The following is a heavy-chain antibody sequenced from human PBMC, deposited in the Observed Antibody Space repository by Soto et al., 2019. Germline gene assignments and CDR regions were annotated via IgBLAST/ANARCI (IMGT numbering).Heavy chain of an antibody. CDR2: ITTGGGTI. CDR1: GFTFSSYE. CDR3: ARRKSVPAAWAFYFDY. D-gene: IGHD2-2*01. Sequence: EVQLVESGGGLVQPGGSLRLSCAASGFTFSSYEMNWVRQAPGKGLEWLSYITTGGGTIYYADSAKGRFTISRDNAKNSLYLQMNSLRAEDTAVYCCARRKSVPAAWAFYFDYWGQGALVTVSS. J-gene: IGHJ4*02. V-gene: IGHV3-48*03.